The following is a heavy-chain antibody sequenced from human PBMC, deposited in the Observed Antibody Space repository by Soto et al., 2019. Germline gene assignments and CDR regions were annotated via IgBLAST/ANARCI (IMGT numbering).Heavy chain of an antibody. V-gene: IGHV4-31*03. Sequence: QVQLQESGPGLVKPSQTLSLTCTVSGGSISSGGYYWSWIRQHPGKGLEWIGYIYYSGSTYYNPSLKSRVTISVDTSKNQYSLKLSSVTAADTAVYYCARLGELSLLVDYWGQGTLVTVSS. J-gene: IGHJ4*02. CDR1: GGSISSGGYY. CDR2: IYYSGST. D-gene: IGHD3-16*02. CDR3: ARLGELSLLVDY.